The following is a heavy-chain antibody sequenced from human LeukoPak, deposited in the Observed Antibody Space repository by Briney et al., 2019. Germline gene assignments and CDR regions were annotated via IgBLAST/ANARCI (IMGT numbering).Heavy chain of an antibody. CDR3: ARDRTGINWNSAFDI. CDR1: GFTFSSYS. V-gene: IGHV3-48*01. CDR2: ISSSSSTI. J-gene: IGHJ3*02. D-gene: IGHD1-7*01. Sequence: GGSLRLSCAASGFTFSSYSMNWVRQAPGKGLEWVSYISSSSSTIYYADSVKGRFTIPRDNAKNSLYLQMNSLRAEDTAVYYCARDRTGINWNSAFDIWGQGTMVTVSS.